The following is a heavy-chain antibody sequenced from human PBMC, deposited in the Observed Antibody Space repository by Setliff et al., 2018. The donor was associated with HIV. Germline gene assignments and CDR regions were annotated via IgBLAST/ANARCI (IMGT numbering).Heavy chain of an antibody. V-gene: IGHV1-2*02. CDR1: GYTFTGYY. J-gene: IGHJ4*02. CDR3: ASHIAVGPLGYFDY. Sequence: GASVKVSCKASGYTFTGYYMHWVRQAPGQGLEWMGWINPNSGGTNYAQKFQGRVTMTRDTSISTAYMELSSLRSDDTAVYYCASHIAVGPLGYFDYWGQGTPVTVSS. CDR2: INPNSGGT. D-gene: IGHD6-19*01.